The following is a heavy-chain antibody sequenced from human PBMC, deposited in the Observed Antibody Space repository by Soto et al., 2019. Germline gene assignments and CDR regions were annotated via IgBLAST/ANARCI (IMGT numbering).Heavy chain of an antibody. Sequence: KPSETLSLTCAVYGGSFSGYYWSWIRQPPGKGLEWIGEINHSGSTNYNPSLKSRVTISVDTSKNQFSLKLSSVTAADTAVYYCARGCRNRPRGWLVNGRSCGMDVWGQGTTVTVSS. V-gene: IGHV4-34*01. CDR1: GGSFSGYY. J-gene: IGHJ6*02. D-gene: IGHD6-19*01. CDR3: ARGCRNRPRGWLVNGRSCGMDV. CDR2: INHSGST.